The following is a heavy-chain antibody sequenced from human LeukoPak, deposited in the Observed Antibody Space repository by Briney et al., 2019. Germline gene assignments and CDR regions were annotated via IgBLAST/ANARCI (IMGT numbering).Heavy chain of an antibody. Sequence: LSCAASGFTFSDHPLHWVRQAPGKGLEXVAVISYDGSNKYYADSVKGRFTISRDNSKNTLYLQMNSLRAEDTAVYYCAKVDGYYYDGGRAFDIWGQGTMVTVSS. CDR1: GFTFSDHP. V-gene: IGHV3-30*04. CDR3: AKVDGYYYDGGRAFDI. J-gene: IGHJ3*02. CDR2: ISYDGSNK. D-gene: IGHD3-22*01.